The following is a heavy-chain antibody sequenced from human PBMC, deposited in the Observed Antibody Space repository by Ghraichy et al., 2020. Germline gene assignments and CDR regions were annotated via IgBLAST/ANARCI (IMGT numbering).Heavy chain of an antibody. CDR1: GSTFSNYA. Sequence: GGSLRLSCAASGSTFSNYAMSWVRQAPGKGLEWISAINAGGTDTYYADSVKGRFTISRDNSKNTLYLQTNSLRAEDTAIYYCAKSHKSDWAGFDYWGQGTLVTVSS. D-gene: IGHD2-21*02. CDR2: INAGGTDT. V-gene: IGHV3-23*01. CDR3: AKSHKSDWAGFDY. J-gene: IGHJ4*02.